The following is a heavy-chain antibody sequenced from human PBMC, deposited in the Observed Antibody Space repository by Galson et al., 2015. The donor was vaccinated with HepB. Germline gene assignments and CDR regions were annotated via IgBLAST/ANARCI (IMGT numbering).Heavy chain of an antibody. Sequence: CAISGDSVSSNSAAWNWIRQSSSRGLEWLGRTYYRSKWYNEYAVSVKSRIDINSDTSKNQFSLRLDSVTPEDTAIYYCATRYYDSWGQGTLVTVST. V-gene: IGHV6-1*01. CDR2: TYYRSKWYN. J-gene: IGHJ4*02. CDR1: GDSVSSNSAA. CDR3: ATRYYDS.